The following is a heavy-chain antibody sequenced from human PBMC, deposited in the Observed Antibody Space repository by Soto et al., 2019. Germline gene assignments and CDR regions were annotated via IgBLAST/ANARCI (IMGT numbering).Heavy chain of an antibody. CDR1: GFTFSVYA. V-gene: IGHV3-23*01. CDR3: ASLGVGDWANYYYYYGMDV. D-gene: IGHD2-21*02. Sequence: EVQLLESGGGFVQPGGSLRLSCAATGFTFSVYAMTWVRQAPGKGLEWVSAVTANGGSTYSADSVKGRFTISRDNSKNTLFRQMNSLRAEDTAVYYCASLGVGDWANYYYYYGMDVWGQGTTVTVSS. J-gene: IGHJ6*02. CDR2: VTANGGST.